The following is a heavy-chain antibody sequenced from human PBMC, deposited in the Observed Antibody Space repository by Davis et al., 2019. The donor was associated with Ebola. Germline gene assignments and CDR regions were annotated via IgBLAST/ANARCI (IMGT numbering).Heavy chain of an antibody. J-gene: IGHJ4*02. CDR2: INTDGTTT. D-gene: IGHD2-21*02. V-gene: IGHV3-74*01. CDR3: ARKKDCGGDCYPIGH. CDR1: GFTFSRFW. Sequence: GESLKISCAASGFTFSRFWMHWVRQAPGKGPVWVSLINTDGTTTTYADSVKGRFTISRDNAKNTLYLQMNSLRAEDTALYYCARKKDCGGDCYPIGHWGQGALVTVFS.